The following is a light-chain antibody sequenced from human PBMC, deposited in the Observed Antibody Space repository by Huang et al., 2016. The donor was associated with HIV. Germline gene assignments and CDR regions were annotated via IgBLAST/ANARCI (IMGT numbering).Light chain of an antibody. CDR2: DTS. CDR3: QQHSNWPL. CDR1: QMVSSY. V-gene: IGKV3-11*01. J-gene: IGKJ2*01. Sequence: ELVLTQSPATLSLSPGQRATLSCRASQMVSSYLAWYQQKPGQAPRLIIYDTSKRATGVPARFSGSGSGTDFPLTINRLEPEDFAVYYCQQHSNWPLLGQGTKLEI.